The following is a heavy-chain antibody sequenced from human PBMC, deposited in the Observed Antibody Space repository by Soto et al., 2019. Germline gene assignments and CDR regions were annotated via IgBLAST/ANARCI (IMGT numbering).Heavy chain of an antibody. CDR1: EYTFTNYA. CDR2: INAGNGNT. CDR3: ARDILFDY. J-gene: IGHJ4*02. Sequence: QVQLVQSGAEEKKPGASVKVSCKASEYTFTNYALHWVRQAPGQRLEWMGWINAGNGNTKYSQKFQGRVTITRDTAAITAYMEPSSLRSEVTSVYYWARDILFDYWRQGTLVTVSS. V-gene: IGHV1-3*05. D-gene: IGHD2-15*01.